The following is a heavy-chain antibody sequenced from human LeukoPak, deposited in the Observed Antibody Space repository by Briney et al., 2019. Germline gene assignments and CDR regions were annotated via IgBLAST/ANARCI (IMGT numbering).Heavy chain of an antibody. Sequence: SVKVSCKASGGTFSSYAISWVRQAPGQGLEWMGGIIHIFGTANYAQKFQGRVTITADKSTSTAYMELSSLRSEDTAMYYCARAGGYSLPMNQQNSGYDFFDYWGQGTLVTVSS. CDR3: ARAGGYSLPMNQQNSGYDFFDY. D-gene: IGHD5-12*01. CDR1: GGTFSSYA. V-gene: IGHV1-69*06. J-gene: IGHJ4*02. CDR2: IIHIFGTA.